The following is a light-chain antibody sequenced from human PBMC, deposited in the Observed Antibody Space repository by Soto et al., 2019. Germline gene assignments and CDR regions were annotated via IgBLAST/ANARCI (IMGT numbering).Light chain of an antibody. CDR3: QQYNNWPPTT. CDR1: QSVSSY. CDR2: DAS. V-gene: IGKV3-11*01. Sequence: EIVLTQSPATLSLSPGERATLSCRASQSVSSYLAWYQQKPGQAPRLLIYDASNRATGIPARFSGSGSGTDFTLTISSLEPEDFAVYYCQQYNNWPPTTFGQGTRLEI. J-gene: IGKJ5*01.